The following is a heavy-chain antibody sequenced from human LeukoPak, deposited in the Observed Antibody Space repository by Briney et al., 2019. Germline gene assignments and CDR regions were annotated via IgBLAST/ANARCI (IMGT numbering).Heavy chain of an antibody. CDR2: IYYSGST. V-gene: IGHV4-59*08. J-gene: IGHJ3*02. D-gene: IGHD3-16*02. CDR1: GGSISSYY. Sequence: SETLSLTCTVSGGSISSYYWSWIRQPPGKGLEWIGYIYYSGSTNYNPSLKSRVTISVDTSKNQFSLKLSSVAAADTAVYYCARHKTGSDPPGAFDICGQGTMVTVSS. CDR3: ARHKTGSDPPGAFDI.